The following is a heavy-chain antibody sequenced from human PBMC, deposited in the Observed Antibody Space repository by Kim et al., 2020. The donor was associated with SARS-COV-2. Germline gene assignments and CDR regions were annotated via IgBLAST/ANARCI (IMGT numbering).Heavy chain of an antibody. J-gene: IGHJ3*02. CDR2: ISRSSGYI. CDR3: AKLGYCSSTTTCLRAFDI. D-gene: IGHD2-2*01. V-gene: IGHV3-21*01. Sequence: GGSLRLSCAASGFTFSNYSMNWVRQAPGKGLEWVSSISRSSGYIYYADSVKGRFTISRDNAKNSLYLQMNSLRAEDTAVYYCAKLGYCSSTTTCLRAFDIWGQGTMVTVSS. CDR1: GFTFSNYS.